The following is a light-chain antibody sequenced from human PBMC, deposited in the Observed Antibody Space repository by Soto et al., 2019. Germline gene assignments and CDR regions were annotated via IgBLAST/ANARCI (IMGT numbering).Light chain of an antibody. CDR2: DAS. J-gene: IGKJ2*01. V-gene: IGKV1-33*01. CDR1: QDISNY. CDR3: QQYDNLPGAT. Sequence: DIQMTQSPSSLSASVGDRVTITCQASQDISNYLNWYQQKRGKAPKLLIYDASNLETGVPSRFSGSGSGTDFTFTISSLQPEDIATYYCQQYDNLPGATFGQGTKLEIK.